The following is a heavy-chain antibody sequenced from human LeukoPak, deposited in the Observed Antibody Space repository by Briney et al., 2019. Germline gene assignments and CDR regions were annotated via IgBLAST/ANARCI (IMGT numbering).Heavy chain of an antibody. CDR3: ARESQWIQLWFYLGY. CDR2: ISSSSYI. CDR1: GFTFSSYS. D-gene: IGHD5-18*01. J-gene: IGHJ4*02. V-gene: IGHV3-21*06. Sequence: PGGSLRLSCAASGFTFSSYSINWVRQAPGKGLEWVSSISSSSYIYYADSVKGRFTISRENAKNSVSLQMNSLRAEDTAVYYCARESQWIQLWFYLGYWGQGTLVTVSS.